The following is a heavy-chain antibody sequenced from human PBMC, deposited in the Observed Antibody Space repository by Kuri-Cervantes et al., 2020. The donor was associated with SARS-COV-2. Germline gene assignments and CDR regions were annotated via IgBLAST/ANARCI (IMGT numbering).Heavy chain of an antibody. V-gene: IGHV4-61*08. J-gene: IGHJ4*02. Sequence: GSLRLSCTVSGGSISSGDYYWSWIRQPPGKGLEWIGYIYYSGSTNYNPSLKSRVTISVDTSKNQFSLKLSSVTAADTAVYYCARGASYGDFDYWGQGTLVTVSS. CDR2: IYYSGST. CDR1: GGSISSGDYY. D-gene: IGHD4-17*01. CDR3: ARGASYGDFDY.